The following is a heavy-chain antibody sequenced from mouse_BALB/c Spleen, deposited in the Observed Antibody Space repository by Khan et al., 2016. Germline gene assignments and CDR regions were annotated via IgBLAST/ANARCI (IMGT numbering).Heavy chain of an antibody. D-gene: IGHD1-1*01. CDR3: ARDRYYGTSYVDY. J-gene: IGHJ2*01. Sequence: QVQLKQSGPGLVAPSQSLSITCTVSGFSLTTYGVHWVRQHPGKGLEWLGVIWAGGSTNYNSALMSRLSISKDNSKSQVFLKMNSLQTDDTATYXCARDRYYGTSYVDYWGQGTTLTVSS. V-gene: IGHV2-9*02. CDR2: IWAGGST. CDR1: GFSLTTYG.